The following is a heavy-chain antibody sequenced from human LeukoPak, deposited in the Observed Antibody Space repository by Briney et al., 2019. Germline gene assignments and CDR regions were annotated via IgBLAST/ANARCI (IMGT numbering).Heavy chain of an antibody. V-gene: IGHV2-5*02. CDR1: GFSLSTTGVG. J-gene: IGHJ4*02. D-gene: IGHD6-13*01. CDR3: VHKAPIAAAGTFDY. Sequence: SGPTLVKPTQTLTLTCTFSGFSLSTTGVGVGWIRQSPGKALEWLALIYWDDDKRYSPSLRSRLTITKDTSKNQVVLTMTNMDPADTATYYCVHKAPIAAAGTFDYWGQGTLVTVSS. CDR2: IYWDDDK.